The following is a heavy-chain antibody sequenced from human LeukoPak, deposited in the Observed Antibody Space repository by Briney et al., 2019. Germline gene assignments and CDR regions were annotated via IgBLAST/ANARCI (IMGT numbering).Heavy chain of an antibody. V-gene: IGHV4-59*01. CDR1: GGSIRSYY. CDR3: ARMYSGTSYYFDY. D-gene: IGHD1-26*01. J-gene: IGHJ4*02. CDR2: IFYSGST. Sequence: SETLSLTCTVSGGSIRSYYWSWIRQPPGKGLEWMGYIFYSGSTDSNPSLKSRVTISVDTSKNQFSLKLNSVTAADTAVYYCARMYSGTSYYFDYWGQGTLVTVSS.